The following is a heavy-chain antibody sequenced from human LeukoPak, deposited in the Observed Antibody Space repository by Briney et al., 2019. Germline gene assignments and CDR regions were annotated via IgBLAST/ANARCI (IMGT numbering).Heavy chain of an antibody. CDR2: IDYSGSI. CDR1: GGSINSGHW. J-gene: IGHJ3*02. CDR3: AHKFAGSYAFDI. V-gene: IGHV4-28*05. Sequence: SETLSLTCAVSGGSINSGHWWGWIRQPPGKGLEWIGYIDYSGSIYYNPSLKSRVTMSIDTSKNQFSLKLGSVTAVDTAVYYCAHKFAGSYAFDIWGQGTMVTVSS.